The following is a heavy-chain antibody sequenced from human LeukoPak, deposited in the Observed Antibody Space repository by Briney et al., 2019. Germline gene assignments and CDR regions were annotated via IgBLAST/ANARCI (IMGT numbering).Heavy chain of an antibody. J-gene: IGHJ4*02. CDR1: GGSISSGSYY. Sequence: TLSLTCTVSGGSISSGSYYWSWIRQPAGKGLEWIGRIYTSGSTNYNPSLKSRVTISLDTSKNQFSLKLSSVTAADTDVYYCANSIDFDYGDYYFDYWGQGALVTISS. CDR2: IYTSGST. D-gene: IGHD4-17*01. V-gene: IGHV4-61*02. CDR3: ANSIDFDYGDYYFDY.